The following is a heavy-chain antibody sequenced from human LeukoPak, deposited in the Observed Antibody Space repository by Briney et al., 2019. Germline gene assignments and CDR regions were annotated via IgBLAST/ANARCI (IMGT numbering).Heavy chain of an antibody. J-gene: IGHJ4*02. CDR2: INRDGTT. V-gene: IGHV3-66*02. Sequence: GGSLRLSRAASGMSVSENYMSWVRQAPGKGLEWVCVINRDGTTDYAESVKGRFTISRDIAENTLSLQMNSLRVQDTALYYCARDSGSTSWAYSWGQGTLVSVSS. CDR1: GMSVSENY. D-gene: IGHD6-6*01. CDR3: ARDSGSTSWAYS.